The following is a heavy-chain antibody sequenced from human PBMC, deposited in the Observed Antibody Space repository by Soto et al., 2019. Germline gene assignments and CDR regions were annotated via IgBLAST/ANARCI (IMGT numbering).Heavy chain of an antibody. Sequence: QVQLVQSGAEVKKPGASVKVSCKASGYTFTSYGISWVRQAPGQGLEWMGWINAYNGNTNYAQQFQGRVTMTTDTSTSTAYMVLRSLRSDDTAVFYCARDPVAGTCFDYWGQGTLVTVSS. CDR2: INAYNGNT. D-gene: IGHD6-19*01. J-gene: IGHJ4*02. CDR1: GYTFTSYG. V-gene: IGHV1-18*01. CDR3: ARDPVAGTCFDY.